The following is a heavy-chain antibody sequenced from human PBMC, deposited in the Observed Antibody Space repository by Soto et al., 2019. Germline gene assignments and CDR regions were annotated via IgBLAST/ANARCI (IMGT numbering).Heavy chain of an antibody. D-gene: IGHD5-12*01. Sequence: EVQLVESGGGLVKPGGSLRLSCAASGFTFSSYSMNWVRQAPGKGLEWVSSISSSSSYIYYADSVKGRFTISRDNAKNSLYLQMNSLRAEDTAVYYCAGEGWLRSSGDHDAFDIWGQGTMVTVSS. CDR3: AGEGWLRSSGDHDAFDI. J-gene: IGHJ3*02. V-gene: IGHV3-21*01. CDR1: GFTFSSYS. CDR2: ISSSSSYI.